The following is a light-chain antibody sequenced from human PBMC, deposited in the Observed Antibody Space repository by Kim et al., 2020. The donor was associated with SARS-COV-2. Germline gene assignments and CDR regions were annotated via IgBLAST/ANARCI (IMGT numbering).Light chain of an antibody. J-gene: IGLJ3*02. Sequence: GKTVTISCTRSSGSIASNYVQWFQQRPGSSPPTVIYEDDQRPSGVPERFSGSIDRSSNSASLTISGLKTEDGADYYCQSYDGNNWVFGGGTQLTVL. CDR2: EDD. CDR1: SGSIASNY. V-gene: IGLV6-57*01. CDR3: QSYDGNNWV.